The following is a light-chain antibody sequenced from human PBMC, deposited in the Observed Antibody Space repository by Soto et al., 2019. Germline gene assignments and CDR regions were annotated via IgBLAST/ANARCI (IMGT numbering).Light chain of an antibody. V-gene: IGLV2-14*01. Sequence: QSALTQPASVSGSPGQSITISCTGTSSDVGGYNYVSWYQQHPGKAPKLMIYEVSNRPSGVSNRFSGSKSGNTASLTISGLQAEDEADYYCSSYTSSSFLFGTGTKVP. CDR1: SSDVGGYNY. CDR3: SSYTSSSFL. CDR2: EVS. J-gene: IGLJ1*01.